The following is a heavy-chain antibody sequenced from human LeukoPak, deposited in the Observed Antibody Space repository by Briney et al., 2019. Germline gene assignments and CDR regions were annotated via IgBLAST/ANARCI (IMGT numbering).Heavy chain of an antibody. Sequence: GGSLRLSCAASGFTFSSYWMHWVRQAPGKGLVWVSRINSDGSSTSYADSVKGRFTISRDNSKNTLYLQMNSLRAEDTAVYYCAKDRRYSFYYDSSGYYYAMPDYWGQGTLVTVSS. J-gene: IGHJ4*02. CDR3: AKDRRYSFYYDSSGYYYAMPDY. D-gene: IGHD3-22*01. CDR1: GFTFSSYW. CDR2: INSDGSST. V-gene: IGHV3-74*01.